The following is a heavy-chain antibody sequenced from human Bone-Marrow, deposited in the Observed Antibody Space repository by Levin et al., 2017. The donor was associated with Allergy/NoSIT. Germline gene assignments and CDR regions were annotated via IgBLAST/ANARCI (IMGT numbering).Heavy chain of an antibody. CDR2: ILPGSGDT. J-gene: IGHJ3*02. CDR3: ARGLYDTTGYYYPRPRGAFAI. V-gene: IGHV1-2*02. CDR1: GYTFTGYY. Sequence: GESLKISCKTSGYTFTGYYLHWVRQAPGQGLEWMGWILPGSGDTNYAQKFQGRVTLTTDTSITTAYLELSSVRSADTAVYYCARGLYDTTGYYYPRPRGAFAIWGQGTMVTVSS. D-gene: IGHD3-22*01.